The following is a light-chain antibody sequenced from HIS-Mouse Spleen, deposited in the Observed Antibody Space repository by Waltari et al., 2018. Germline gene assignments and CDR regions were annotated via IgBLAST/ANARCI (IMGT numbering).Light chain of an antibody. CDR3: YSTDSSGNHRV. CDR1: ALPKKY. CDR2: EDS. Sequence: VSPGQTARITCSGAALPKKYAYWYQQKSRQAPVLVIYEDSKRPPGIPERFSGSSSGTMATLTISGAQVEDEADYYCYSTDSSGNHRVFGGGTKLTVL. J-gene: IGLJ2*01. V-gene: IGLV3-10*01.